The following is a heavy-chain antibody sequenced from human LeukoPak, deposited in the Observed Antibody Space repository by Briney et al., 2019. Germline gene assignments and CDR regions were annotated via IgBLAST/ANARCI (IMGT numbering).Heavy chain of an antibody. CDR2: ISGSGGST. Sequence: HPGGSLRLSCAASGFTFSSYAMSWVRQAPGKGLEWVSAISGSGGSTYYADSVKGRFTISRDNAKNSLFLQMNSLRVEDTAVYYCARGRYNYAHFDYWGQGTLVTVSS. V-gene: IGHV3-23*01. CDR3: ARGRYNYAHFDY. D-gene: IGHD5-18*01. J-gene: IGHJ4*02. CDR1: GFTFSSYA.